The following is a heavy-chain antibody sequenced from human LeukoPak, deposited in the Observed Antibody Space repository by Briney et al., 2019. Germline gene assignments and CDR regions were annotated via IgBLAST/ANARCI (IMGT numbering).Heavy chain of an antibody. J-gene: IGHJ4*02. CDR1: GFTFSSYA. D-gene: IGHD4-23*01. CDR2: ISDSGGST. V-gene: IGHV3-23*01. CDR3: AKWSRNSLYYFHY. Sequence: GGPLRLSCAASGFTFSSYAMSWVRRARGKGLERVSGISDSGGSTYYADSVKGRFPISRDNSKNTLYLQMNSMRAEDTALYYCAKWSRNSLYYFHYWGQGTLVTVSS.